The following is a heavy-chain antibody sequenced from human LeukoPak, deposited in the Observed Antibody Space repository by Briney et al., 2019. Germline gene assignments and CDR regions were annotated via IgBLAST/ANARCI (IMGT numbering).Heavy chain of an antibody. J-gene: IGHJ4*02. CDR3: ASGTEYSSFGSRY. CDR1: GFTVSGNY. Sequence: GGSLRLSCAASGFTVSGNYMNWVRQAPGQGLEWVSVIYSAGGTYYADSVKGRFTVSRDKSENTLYLQMNSLRAEDTAVYYCASGTEYSSFGSRYWGQGTLVTVSS. V-gene: IGHV3-66*01. CDR2: IYSAGGT. D-gene: IGHD6-6*01.